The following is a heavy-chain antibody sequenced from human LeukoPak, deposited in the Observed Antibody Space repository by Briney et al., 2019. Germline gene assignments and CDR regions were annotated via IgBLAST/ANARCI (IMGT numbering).Heavy chain of an antibody. J-gene: IGHJ4*02. CDR1: GFTFRDYT. CDR3: ARASTEYAVTDGFNT. Sequence: GGSLRLSCAASGFTFRDYTMNWVRQSPGKGLQWVSYVSFGSSYISYADSLKGRFTISRDDAKSSVYLEMTSLRAEDTAVYYCARASTEYAVTDGFNTWGPGTLVTVSS. D-gene: IGHD4-17*01. V-gene: IGHV3-21*01. CDR2: VSFGSSYI.